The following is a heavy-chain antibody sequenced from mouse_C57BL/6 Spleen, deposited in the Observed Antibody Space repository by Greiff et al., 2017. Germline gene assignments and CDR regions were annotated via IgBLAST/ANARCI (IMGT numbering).Heavy chain of an antibody. J-gene: IGHJ2*01. CDR3: ARHGFYYFDY. CDR1: GYTFTSYW. D-gene: IGHD1-1*01. CDR2: INPSNGGT. V-gene: IGHV1-53*01. Sequence: QVHVKQPGTELVKPGASVKLSCKASGYTFTSYWMHWVKQRPGQGLEWIGNINPSNGGTNYNEKFKSKATLTVDKSSSTAYMQLSSLTSEDSAVYYCARHGFYYFDYWGQGTTLTVAS.